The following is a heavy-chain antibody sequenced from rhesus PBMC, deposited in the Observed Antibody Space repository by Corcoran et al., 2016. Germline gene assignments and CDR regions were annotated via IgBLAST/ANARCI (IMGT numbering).Heavy chain of an antibody. D-gene: IGHD5-36*01. CDR3: ARENSYGKYYFDY. J-gene: IGHJ4*01. V-gene: IGHV4S11*01. CDR2: INGSGSSN. CDR1: GGSLSSHY. Sequence: QVQLQASGPGLVKPLETLSLPCAVSGGSLSSHYWSWIRQPPGKGLEWIGYINGSGSSNKYNHSHKGRVTLAVDTSKNQFSLKLSAGTAADTAVYYCARENSYGKYYFDYWGQGVLVTVSS.